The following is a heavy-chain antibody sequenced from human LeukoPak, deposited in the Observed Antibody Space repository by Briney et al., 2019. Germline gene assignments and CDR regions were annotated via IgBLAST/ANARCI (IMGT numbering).Heavy chain of an antibody. V-gene: IGHV1-69*06. Sequence: ASVKVSCKASGYTFTGYYMHWVRQAPGQGLEWMGGIIPIFGTANYAQKFQGRVTITADKSTSTAYMELSSLRSEDTAVYYCARVAGAFDIWGQGTMVTVSS. J-gene: IGHJ3*02. CDR1: GYTFTGYY. CDR2: IIPIFGTA. CDR3: ARVAGAFDI.